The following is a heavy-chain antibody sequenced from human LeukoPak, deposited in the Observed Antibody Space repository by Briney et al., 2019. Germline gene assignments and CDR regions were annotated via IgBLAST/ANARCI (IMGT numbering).Heavy chain of an antibody. J-gene: IGHJ4*02. D-gene: IGHD3-22*01. CDR2: ITWNSDTI. Sequence: PGGSLRLSCAASGFTFDDYVMHWVRQAPGKGLEWVSGITWNSDTIAYADSVKGRFTISRDNAKNSLYLQMNSLRAEDSAVYYCASAYYHYYFDYWGQGTLVTVSS. V-gene: IGHV3-9*01. CDR1: GFTFDDYV. CDR3: ASAYYHYYFDY.